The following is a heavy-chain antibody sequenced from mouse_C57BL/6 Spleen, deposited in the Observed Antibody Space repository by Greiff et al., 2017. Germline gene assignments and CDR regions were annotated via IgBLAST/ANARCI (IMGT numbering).Heavy chain of an antibody. CDR3: ARYATVVAPYYAMDY. Sequence: EVKLEESGPELVKPGASVKISCKASGYSFTGYYMNWVKQSPEKSLEWIGEINPSTGGTTYNQKFKAKATLTVDKSSSTAYMQRKSLTSEDSAVYYCARYATVVAPYYAMDYWGQGTSVTVSS. D-gene: IGHD1-1*01. V-gene: IGHV1-42*01. CDR1: GYSFTGYY. CDR2: INPSTGGT. J-gene: IGHJ4*01.